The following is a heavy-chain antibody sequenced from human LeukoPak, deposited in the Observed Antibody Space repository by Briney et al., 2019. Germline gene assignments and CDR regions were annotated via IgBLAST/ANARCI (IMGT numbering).Heavy chain of an antibody. CDR3: ARGGGGIDY. V-gene: IGHV3-7*01. D-gene: IGHD3-16*01. CDR2: IKHDGSEK. CDR1: EFTLSNYW. J-gene: IGHJ4*02. Sequence: GGSLRLSCVASEFTLSNYWMSWVRQAPGKGPEWVANIKHDGSEKYYVDSAKGRFTISRDNAKNSLYLEMNSLRAEDTAVYYCARGGGGIDYWGQGTLVTVSS.